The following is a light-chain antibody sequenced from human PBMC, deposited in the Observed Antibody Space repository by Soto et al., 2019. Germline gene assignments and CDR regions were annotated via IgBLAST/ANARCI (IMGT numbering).Light chain of an antibody. J-gene: IGKJ4*01. Sequence: EVVMTQSPTTLSVSPGERATLSCRASQSVNSNLAWYQQKPGQAPRLLIYGASTRATGIPARFSGSGSGTEFTLTISSLQSEDFAVYYCKQYNKWPPLTFGGGTKVEIK. CDR2: GAS. V-gene: IGKV3-15*01. CDR3: KQYNKWPPLT. CDR1: QSVNSN.